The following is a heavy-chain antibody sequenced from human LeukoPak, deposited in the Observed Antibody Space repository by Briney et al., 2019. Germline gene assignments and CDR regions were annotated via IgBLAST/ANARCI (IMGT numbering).Heavy chain of an antibody. J-gene: IGHJ3*02. V-gene: IGHV5-51*01. CDR2: VYPVYSDT. D-gene: IGHD2/OR15-2a*01. Sequence: GASLKISCKGSGYSFTSGYSFAVYWIGWVRQMPGKGLEWMGIVYPVYSDTRYSPSFQGQVTISVDTSISTAYLQWSSLKASDTAIYYCVRRGYCDGTGGCHSNPFDIWGQGTMVTVSS. CDR1: GYSFTSGYSFAVYW. CDR3: VRRGYCDGTGGCHSNPFDI.